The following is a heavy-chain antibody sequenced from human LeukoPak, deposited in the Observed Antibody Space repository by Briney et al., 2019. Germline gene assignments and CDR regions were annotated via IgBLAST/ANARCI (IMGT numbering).Heavy chain of an antibody. Sequence: SETLSLTCTVSGGSISSSSYYWGWIRQPPGKGLEWIGSIYYSGSTYYNPSLKSRVTISVDTSKNQFSLKLSSVTAADTAVYYCARGPRTGGYVGGREDYGMDVWGQGTTVTVSS. V-gene: IGHV4-39*07. CDR3: ARGPRTGGYVGGREDYGMDV. CDR2: IYYSGST. CDR1: GGSISSSSYY. D-gene: IGHD5-24*01. J-gene: IGHJ6*02.